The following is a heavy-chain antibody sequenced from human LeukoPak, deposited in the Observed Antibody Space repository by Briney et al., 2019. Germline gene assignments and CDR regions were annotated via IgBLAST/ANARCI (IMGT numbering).Heavy chain of an antibody. D-gene: IGHD5-24*01. J-gene: IGHJ3*02. CDR2: INPNSGGT. CDR3: AREGGYNPWAFDI. Sequence: ASVKVSCKASGYTFTGYYMHWVRQAPGQGLEWMGWINPNSGGTNYAQKFQGRVTMTRDTSISTAYMELSRLRSDDTAVYYCAREGGYNPWAFDIWGQGTMVTVSS. CDR1: GYTFTGYY. V-gene: IGHV1-2*02.